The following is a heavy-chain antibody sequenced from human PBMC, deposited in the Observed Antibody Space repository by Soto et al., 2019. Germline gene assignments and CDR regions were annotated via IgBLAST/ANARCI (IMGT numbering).Heavy chain of an antibody. CDR3: ARLRADFDASGYSRPIDY. Sequence: QLQLQESGPGLVKPSETLSLTCTVSGAPFISSTYYWGWVRQPPGKGLEWIGFFYYTGSTYYNPSLQSRVTISVDRSKNQFSLNLRSVTAADTAVYYCARLRADFDASGYSRPIDYWGQGTLVTVSS. CDR2: FYYTGST. CDR1: GAPFISSTYY. J-gene: IGHJ4*02. V-gene: IGHV4-39*01. D-gene: IGHD3-22*01.